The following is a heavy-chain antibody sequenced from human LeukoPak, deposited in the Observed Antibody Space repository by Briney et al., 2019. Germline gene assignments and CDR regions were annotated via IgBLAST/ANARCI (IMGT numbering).Heavy chain of an antibody. Sequence: PSETLSLTCTVSGGSLSNYYWNWIRQPAGKGLEWIGRIFSSGATHYNPSLKSRVTMSVDTSKNQFSLKLRSVTAADTAVYYCARDPFKSSFDSWGQGSLVTVSS. CDR3: ARDPFKSSFDS. V-gene: IGHV4-4*07. D-gene: IGHD6-6*01. CDR1: GGSLSNYY. CDR2: IFSSGAT. J-gene: IGHJ4*02.